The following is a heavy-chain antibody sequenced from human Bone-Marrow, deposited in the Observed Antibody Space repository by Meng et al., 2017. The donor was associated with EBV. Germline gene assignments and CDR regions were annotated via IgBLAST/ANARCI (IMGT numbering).Heavy chain of an antibody. J-gene: IGHJ4*02. Sequence: QVQLQGPVPGLVKPSGTLALTCAVSGGYISNSNWWSWVRQPPGKGLEWIGEIYHSGSTNYNPSLKSRVTISVDKSKNQFSLKLSSVTAADTAVYYCARDLANDYGDYYFDYWGQGSLVTVSS. CDR3: ARDLANDYGDYYFDY. CDR1: GGYISNSNW. D-gene: IGHD4-17*01. V-gene: IGHV4-4*02. CDR2: IYHSGST.